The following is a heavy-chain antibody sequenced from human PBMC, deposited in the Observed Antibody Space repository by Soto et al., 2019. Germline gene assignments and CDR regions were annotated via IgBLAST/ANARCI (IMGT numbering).Heavy chain of an antibody. CDR2: IVVGSGNT. V-gene: IGHV1-58*01. Sequence: SVKVSCKASGFTFTSSAVQWVRQARGQRLEWIGWIVVGSGNTNYAQKFQERVTITRDMSTSTAYMELSSLRSEDTAVYYCAAATGHYYYGMDVWGQGTTVTVSS. J-gene: IGHJ6*02. D-gene: IGHD4-17*01. CDR1: GFTFTSSA. CDR3: AAATGHYYYGMDV.